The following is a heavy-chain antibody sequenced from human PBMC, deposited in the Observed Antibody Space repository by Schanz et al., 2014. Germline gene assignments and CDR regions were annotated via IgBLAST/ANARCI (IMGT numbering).Heavy chain of an antibody. D-gene: IGHD1-1*01. V-gene: IGHV3-48*04. CDR2: IGNGGVTI. Sequence: EVQLAESGGGLVQPGGSLRLSCAASGFTFSSYAMSWVRQAPGKGLEWVSYIGNGGVTIYYADSVKGRFTISRDNSKNTLYLQMNSLRAEDTALYYCARDRRNADLDYWGQGTLVTVSS. J-gene: IGHJ4*02. CDR1: GFTFSSYA. CDR3: ARDRRNADLDY.